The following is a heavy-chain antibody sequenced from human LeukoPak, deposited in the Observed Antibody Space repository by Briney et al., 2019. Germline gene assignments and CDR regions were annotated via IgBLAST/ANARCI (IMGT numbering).Heavy chain of an antibody. J-gene: IGHJ3*02. CDR1: GGSFSGYY. CDR3: ASTITMIVGGAFDI. Sequence: KPSETLSLTCAVYGGSFSGYYWSWIRQPPGKGLEWIGEINHSGSTNYNPSLKSRVTISVDTSKNQFSLKLSSVTPADTAVYYCASTITMIVGGAFDIWGEGTMVTVSS. CDR2: INHSGST. D-gene: IGHD3-22*01. V-gene: IGHV4-34*01.